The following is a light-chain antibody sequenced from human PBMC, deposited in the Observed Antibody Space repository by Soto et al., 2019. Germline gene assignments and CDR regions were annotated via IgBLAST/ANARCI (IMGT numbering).Light chain of an antibody. CDR2: GAS. J-gene: IGKJ2*01. CDR3: QQYNDWPSNT. CDR1: QSVSTK. Sequence: EIEMTQSPATLPVSQGERATLSSRASQSVSTKLAWYQQKPGQAPRLLIYGASTRAPGFPARFTGSGSGTEFTLTIRSLQSEDFAVYYCQQYNDWPSNTFGQGTKLEIK. V-gene: IGKV3-15*01.